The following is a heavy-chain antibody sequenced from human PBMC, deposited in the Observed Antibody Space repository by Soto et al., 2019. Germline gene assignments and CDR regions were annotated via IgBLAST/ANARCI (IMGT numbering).Heavy chain of an antibody. CDR3: ARGPPSGAMVRGVIRFFDY. CDR1: GASITQYY. J-gene: IGHJ4*02. Sequence: SETLSLTCTVSGASITQYYWNWIRQSPGKGLEWIVYVSSTGSTVYNPSLTSRVTISVDTSKNQFSLKLSSVTAADTAVYYCARGPPSGAMVRGVIRFFDYWGQGTLVTVSS. CDR2: VSSTGST. V-gene: IGHV4-59*12. D-gene: IGHD3-10*01.